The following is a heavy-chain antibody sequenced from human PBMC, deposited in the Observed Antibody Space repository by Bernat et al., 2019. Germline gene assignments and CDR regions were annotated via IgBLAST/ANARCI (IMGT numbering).Heavy chain of an antibody. Sequence: EVQLVESGGGLVKPGGSLRLSCAASGFTFSGHYMDWVRQAPGKGLEWVGRTKHRAESYNTEYAASVKGRFTISRNESRNLKYLQMNNLKMEDPAVYYCVGDRGDGNAGITDWGQGTLVTVSS. CDR3: VGDRGDGNAGITD. D-gene: IGHD1-14*01. J-gene: IGHJ4*02. V-gene: IGHV3-72*01. CDR1: GFTFSGHY. CDR2: TKHRAESYNT.